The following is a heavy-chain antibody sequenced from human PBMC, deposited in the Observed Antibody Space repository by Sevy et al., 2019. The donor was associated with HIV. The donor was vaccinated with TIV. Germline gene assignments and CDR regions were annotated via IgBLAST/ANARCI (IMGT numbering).Heavy chain of an antibody. J-gene: IGHJ4*02. CDR1: GFTCSDHY. V-gene: IGHV3-72*01. D-gene: IGHD6-13*01. CDR3: ATHAGIAAAGRVFDY. Sequence: GGSLRLSCVASGFTCSDHYMEWVRQAPGKGLEWVGRTRNKADGYTTEYAASVKGRFTISRDESKNSLYVQMNSVKAEDTAVYYCATHAGIAAAGRVFDYWGQGTLVTVSS. CDR2: TRNKADGYTT.